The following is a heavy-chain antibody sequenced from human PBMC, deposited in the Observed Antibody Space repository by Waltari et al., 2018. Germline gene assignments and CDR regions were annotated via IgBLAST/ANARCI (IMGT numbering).Heavy chain of an antibody. CDR1: GYSISSGYY. Sequence: QVQLQESGPGLVKPSETLSLTCAVSGYSISSGYYWGWIRQPPGKGLEWIGSIYHSGSTYYNPSLESRVTISVDTSKNQFSLKLSSVTAADTAVYYCARRGITMVQGIDYWGQGTLVTVSS. J-gene: IGHJ4*02. V-gene: IGHV4-38-2*01. CDR2: IYHSGST. D-gene: IGHD3-10*01. CDR3: ARRGITMVQGIDY.